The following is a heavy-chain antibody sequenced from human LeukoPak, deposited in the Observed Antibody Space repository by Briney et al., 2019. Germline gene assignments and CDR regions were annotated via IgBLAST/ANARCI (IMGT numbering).Heavy chain of an antibody. CDR1: GYTFTGYY. CDR2: INPHSGGT. V-gene: IGHV1-2*02. D-gene: IGHD2-2*01. CDR3: VRDRTKYCSSTSCPLDY. J-gene: IGHJ4*02. Sequence: ASVKVPCKASGYTFTGYYLHWVRQAPGQGLEWMGWINPHSGGTNYAQKFQGRVTMTRDTSISTAYMELSRLRSDDTAVYYCVRDRTKYCSSTSCPLDYWGQGTLVTVSS.